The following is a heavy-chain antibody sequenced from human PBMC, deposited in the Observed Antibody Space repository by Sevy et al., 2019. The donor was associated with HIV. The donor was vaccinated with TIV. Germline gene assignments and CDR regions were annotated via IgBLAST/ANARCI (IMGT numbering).Heavy chain of an antibody. CDR1: GFTFSSYA. Sequence: GGSLRLSCAASGFTFSSYAMHWVRQAPGKGLEWVAVISYDGSNKYYADSVKGRFTNARDNSKNTLYLQMNSLRAEDTAVYYCARALGGSCYSGVDYWGQGTLVTVSS. CDR2: ISYDGSNK. J-gene: IGHJ4*02. CDR3: ARALGGSCYSGVDY. D-gene: IGHD2-15*01. V-gene: IGHV3-30-3*01.